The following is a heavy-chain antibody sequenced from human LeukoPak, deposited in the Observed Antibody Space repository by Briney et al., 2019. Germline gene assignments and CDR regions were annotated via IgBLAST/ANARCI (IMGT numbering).Heavy chain of an antibody. D-gene: IGHD6-6*01. J-gene: IGHJ6*04. V-gene: IGHV1-18*01. CDR1: GYTFTIYG. Sequence: ASVTVSFKSSGYTFTIYGISWLRQAPGQGLEWMGWISAYNGNTNYAQKLQGRVTMTTDTSTSTAYMELRSLRSDDTAVYYCARDGWAPIAARPVDVWGKGTTVTVSS. CDR3: ARDGWAPIAARPVDV. CDR2: ISAYNGNT.